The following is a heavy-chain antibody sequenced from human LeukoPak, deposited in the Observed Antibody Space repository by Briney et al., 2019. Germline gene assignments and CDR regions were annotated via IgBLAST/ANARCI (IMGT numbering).Heavy chain of an antibody. V-gene: IGHV4-31*03. CDR3: ARVAEIDFWSGYHFDY. D-gene: IGHD3-3*01. J-gene: IGHJ4*02. CDR2: IYYSGST. CDR1: GGSISSGGYY. Sequence: SETLSLTCTVSGGSISSGGYYWSWIRRHPGKGLEWIGYIYYSGSTYYNPSLKSRVTISVDTSKNQFSLELSSVTAADTAVYYCARVAEIDFWSGYHFDYWGQGTLVTVSS.